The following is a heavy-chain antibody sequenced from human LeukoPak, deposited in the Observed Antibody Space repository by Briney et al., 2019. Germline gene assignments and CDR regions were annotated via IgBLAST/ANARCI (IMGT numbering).Heavy chain of an antibody. D-gene: IGHD6-19*01. J-gene: IGHJ4*02. Sequence: GGSLRLSCAASGFTFSSYEMNWVRQAPGMGLEWVGRGPARNKPNSCSTQYATSVRGRFTISRDDSKNSLYLRISSLTTEDTAMYYCTRVLTTDRGWYTFEFWGQGVLVTVSS. CDR2: ARNKPNSCST. CDR1: GFTFSSYE. V-gene: IGHV3-72*01. CDR3: TRVLTTDRGWYTFEF.